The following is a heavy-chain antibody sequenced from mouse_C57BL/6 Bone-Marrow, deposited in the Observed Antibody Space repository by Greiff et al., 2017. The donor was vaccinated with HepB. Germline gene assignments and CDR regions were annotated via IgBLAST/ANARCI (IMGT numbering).Heavy chain of an antibody. D-gene: IGHD2-4*01. J-gene: IGHJ4*01. CDR2: IWTGGGT. V-gene: IGHV2-9-1*01. CDR3: ARLIYYDSPHAMDY. Sequence: VMLVESGPGLVAPSQSLSITCTVSGFSLTSYAISWVRQPPGKGLEWLGVIWTGGGTNYNSALKSRLSISKDNSKSQVFLKMNSLQTDDTARYYCARLIYYDSPHAMDYWGQGTSVTVSS. CDR1: GFSLTSYA.